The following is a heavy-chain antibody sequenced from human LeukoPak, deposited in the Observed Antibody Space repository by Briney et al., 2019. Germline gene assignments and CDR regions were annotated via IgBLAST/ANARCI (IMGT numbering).Heavy chain of an antibody. Sequence: ASETLSLTCTVSGASISSTFYYWGWIRQPPGKGLEWIGSIFYSGSTYYNPSLKSRVTMSVDTSKNQFSLKLSSVTAADTAVYYCARDGGASGYYPIDAFDIWGQGTMVTVSS. CDR1: GASISSTFYY. D-gene: IGHD3-22*01. J-gene: IGHJ3*02. CDR2: IFYSGST. V-gene: IGHV4-39*07. CDR3: ARDGGASGYYPIDAFDI.